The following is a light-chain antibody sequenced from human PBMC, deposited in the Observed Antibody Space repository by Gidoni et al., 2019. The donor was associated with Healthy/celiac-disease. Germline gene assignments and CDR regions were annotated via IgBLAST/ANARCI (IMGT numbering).Light chain of an antibody. CDR3: MQALQTRS. CDR2: LGS. V-gene: IGKV2-28*01. CDR1: QSLLHSNGYNY. J-gene: IGKJ2*04. Sequence: DIVMTQSPLSLPVTTGEPASISCRSSQSLLHSNGYNYLDWYLQKPGQSPQLLIYLGSNRASGVPDRFSGSGSGTDFTLKISRVEAEDVGVYYCMQALQTRSFGQGTKLEIK.